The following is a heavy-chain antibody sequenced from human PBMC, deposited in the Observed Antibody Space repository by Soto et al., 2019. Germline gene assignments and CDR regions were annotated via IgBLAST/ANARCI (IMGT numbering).Heavy chain of an antibody. J-gene: IGHJ4*02. CDR3: ARGPLDYPIPDFDY. CDR1: GYTFTSYG. D-gene: IGHD2-8*01. V-gene: IGHV1-18*01. CDR2: ISTFNSHT. Sequence: QVQLLQSGAEVKKPGASVKVSCKASGYTFTSYGISWVRQAPGQGLEWMGWISTFNSHTDYAQKVQGRVAMTTDRSTGTAYMALRSLRSDDTAVYYCARGPLDYPIPDFDYWGQGTLVTVSS.